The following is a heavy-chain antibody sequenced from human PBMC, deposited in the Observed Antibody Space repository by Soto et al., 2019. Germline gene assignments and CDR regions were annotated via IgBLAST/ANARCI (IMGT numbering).Heavy chain of an antibody. CDR3: AKGNYDSPKD. V-gene: IGHV3-9*01. CDR2: ITWNSGSV. Sequence: DVQLVESGGGLVQPGRSLRLSCATSGFTFDDYAMHCVRQAPGKGLEWVSGITWNSGSVGYADSVKGRFTISRDNAKNSLYLQMNGLTTEDTALYYCAKGNYDSPKDWGQGTLVTVSS. D-gene: IGHD3-22*01. CDR1: GFTFDDYA. J-gene: IGHJ4*02.